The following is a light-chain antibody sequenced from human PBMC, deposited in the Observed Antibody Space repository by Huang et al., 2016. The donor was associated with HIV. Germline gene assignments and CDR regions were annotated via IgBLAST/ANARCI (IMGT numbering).Light chain of an antibody. CDR3: QQRSSGVT. Sequence: IVLTQSPATLAWYPGERVTLSCRASQSVGNYLAWYQQHPGQSPKLLIYDTSNRATGTPVRFSGSGSGTDFTLTISSLESEYFAVYYCQQRSSGVTFGGGTKVQVK. V-gene: IGKV3-11*01. CDR1: QSVGNY. CDR2: DTS. J-gene: IGKJ4*01.